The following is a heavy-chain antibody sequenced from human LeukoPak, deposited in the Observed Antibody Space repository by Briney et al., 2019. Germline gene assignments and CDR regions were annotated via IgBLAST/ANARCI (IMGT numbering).Heavy chain of an antibody. Sequence: PSETLSLTCAVYGGSFSGYYWSWIRQPPGKGLEWIGEINHSGSTNYNPSLKSRVTISVDTSKNQFSLKLSSVTAADTAVYYCASAFVGMAPPHYWGQGTLVTVSS. CDR1: GGSFSGYY. D-gene: IGHD3-16*01. CDR2: INHSGST. J-gene: IGHJ4*02. CDR3: ASAFVGMAPPHY. V-gene: IGHV4-34*01.